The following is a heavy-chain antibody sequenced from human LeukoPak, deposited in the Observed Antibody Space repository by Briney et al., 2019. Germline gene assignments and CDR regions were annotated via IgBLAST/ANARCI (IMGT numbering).Heavy chain of an antibody. J-gene: IGHJ4*02. CDR3: AREGGVAATGGFDY. Sequence: PGRSLRLSCAASGFTFNNYVMPWVRQAPGKGLEWVAAIWYDGSSEYYADSVKGRFTISRDNSKNMLYLQMNSLRAEDTAVYYCAREGGVAATGGFDYWGQGTLVTVSS. CDR1: GFTFNNYV. D-gene: IGHD6-19*01. CDR2: IWYDGSSE. V-gene: IGHV3-33*01.